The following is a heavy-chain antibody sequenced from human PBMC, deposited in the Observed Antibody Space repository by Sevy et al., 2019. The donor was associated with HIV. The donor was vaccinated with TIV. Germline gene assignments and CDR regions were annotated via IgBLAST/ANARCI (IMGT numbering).Heavy chain of an antibody. CDR2: IVVGSGNT. CDR1: GFTFTSSA. Sequence: ASVKVSCKASGFTFTSSAVQWVRQARGQRLEWIGWIVVGSGNTNYAQKFQERVTITRDMSTSTAYMELSSLRSEDTAEYYCAAAPYYDFWSGEALDYWGQGTLVTVSS. J-gene: IGHJ4*02. D-gene: IGHD3-3*01. V-gene: IGHV1-58*01. CDR3: AAAPYYDFWSGEALDY.